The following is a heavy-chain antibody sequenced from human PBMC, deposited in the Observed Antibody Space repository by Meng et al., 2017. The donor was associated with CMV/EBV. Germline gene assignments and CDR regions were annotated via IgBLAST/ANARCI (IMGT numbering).Heavy chain of an antibody. CDR1: GYTFTGYY. CDR3: ARDAYYDFWSGYYQYYFDY. D-gene: IGHD3-3*01. J-gene: IGHJ4*02. Sequence: ASVKVSCKASGYTFTGYYMHWVRQAPGQGLEWMGWINPNSGGTNYAQKFQGRVTMTRDTSISTAYMGLSRLRSDDTAVYYCARDAYYDFWSGYYQYYFDYWGQGTLVTVSS. CDR2: INPNSGGT. V-gene: IGHV1-2*02.